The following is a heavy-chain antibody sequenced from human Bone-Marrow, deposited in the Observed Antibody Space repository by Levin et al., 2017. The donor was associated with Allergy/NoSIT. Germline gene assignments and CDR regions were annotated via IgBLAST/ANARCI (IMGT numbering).Heavy chain of an antibody. Sequence: SQTLSLTCTVSGDSMSSGADFWTWIRQHPGKGLEWIGFVSYSGSTYYNPSLKSRVTISVDPSKNQFSLKMTSVTAADTAVYYCARWAGATVRFDYWGQGTLVTVSS. CDR2: VSYSGST. J-gene: IGHJ4*02. CDR1: GDSMSSGADF. CDR3: ARWAGATVRFDY. V-gene: IGHV4-31*03. D-gene: IGHD4-17*01.